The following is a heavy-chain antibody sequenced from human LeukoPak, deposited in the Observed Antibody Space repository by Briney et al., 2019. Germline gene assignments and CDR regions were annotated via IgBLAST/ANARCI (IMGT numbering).Heavy chain of an antibody. J-gene: IGHJ6*03. Sequence: GASVKVSCKASGYTFTSYDINWVRQATGQGLEWMGWMNPNSGNTGYAQKFQDRVTITRNTSISTAYMELSSLRSEDTAVYYCARVIVPAARSLYYYYMDVWGKGTTVTVSS. D-gene: IGHD2-2*01. CDR2: MNPNSGNT. V-gene: IGHV1-8*03. CDR1: GYTFTSYD. CDR3: ARVIVPAARSLYYYYMDV.